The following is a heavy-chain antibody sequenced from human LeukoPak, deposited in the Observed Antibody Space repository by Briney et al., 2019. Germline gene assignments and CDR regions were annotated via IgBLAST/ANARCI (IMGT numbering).Heavy chain of an antibody. J-gene: IGHJ4*02. CDR2: IYYSGNT. CDR1: GGSISSGGYY. CDR3: ARVAFHSGSYNIDY. Sequence: PSQTLSLTCTVSGGSISSGGYYWSWIRQHPGKGLEWIGYIYYSGNTYYNPSLKSRVTISVDTSKNQFSLKLSSVTAADTAVYYCARVAFHSGSYNIDYWGQGTLVTVSS. V-gene: IGHV4-31*03. D-gene: IGHD3-10*01.